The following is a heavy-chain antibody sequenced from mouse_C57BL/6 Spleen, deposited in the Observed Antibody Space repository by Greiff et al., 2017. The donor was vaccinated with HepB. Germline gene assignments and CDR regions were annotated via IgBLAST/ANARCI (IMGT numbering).Heavy chain of an antibody. D-gene: IGHD2-4*01. J-gene: IGHJ3*01. V-gene: IGHV1-52*01. CDR3: ASPIYYDYDGAWCAY. CDR2: IDPSDSET. CDR1: GYTFTSYW. Sequence: QVQLQQPGAELVRPGSSVKLSCKASGYTFTSYWMHWVKQRPIQGLEWIGNIDPSDSETHYNQKFKDKATLTVDKSSSTAYMQLSSLTSEDYAVYYCASPIYYDYDGAWCAYWGQGTLVTVSA.